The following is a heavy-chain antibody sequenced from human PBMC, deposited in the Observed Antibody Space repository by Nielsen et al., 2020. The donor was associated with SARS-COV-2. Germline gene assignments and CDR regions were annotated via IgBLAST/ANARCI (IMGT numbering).Heavy chain of an antibody. CDR3: ARSSAVTTLGWFDP. J-gene: IGHJ5*02. CDR2: IYYSGST. D-gene: IGHD4-17*01. CDR1: GGSISSSSYY. V-gene: IGHV4-39*07. Sequence: SETLSLTCTVSGGSISSSSYYWGWIRQPPGKGLEWIGSIYYSGSTYYNPSLKSRVTISVDTSKNQFSLKLSSVTAADTAVYYCARSSAVTTLGWFDPWGQGTLVTVSS.